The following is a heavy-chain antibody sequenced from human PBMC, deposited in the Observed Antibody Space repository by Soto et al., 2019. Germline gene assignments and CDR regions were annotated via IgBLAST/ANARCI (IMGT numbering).Heavy chain of an antibody. D-gene: IGHD3-3*01. Sequence: QVHLQESGPGLVKPSETLSLTCTVSGGAISTYYWTWIRQPAGKGLEWMGRIYSSGSTKNNPSLQSRVNMSLDTSNNHFSLRLTXXXXXXXXXXYCARGQRFSDWFDPWGQGTLVTXSS. J-gene: IGHJ5*02. V-gene: IGHV4-4*07. CDR3: ARGQRFSDWFDP. CDR1: GGAISTYY. CDR2: IYSSGST.